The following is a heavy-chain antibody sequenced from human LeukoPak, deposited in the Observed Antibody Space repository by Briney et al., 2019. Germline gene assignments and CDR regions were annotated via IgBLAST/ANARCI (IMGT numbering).Heavy chain of an antibody. CDR3: AGSYSSSWSYFDY. J-gene: IGHJ4*02. V-gene: IGHV5-51*01. Sequence: GESLKISCKGSGYSFTSYWIGCVRQMPGKGLEWMGIIYPGDSDTRYSPSFQGQVTISADKSISTAYLQWSSLKASDTAMYYCAGSYSSSWSYFDYWGQGTLVTVSS. CDR2: IYPGDSDT. CDR1: GYSFTSYW. D-gene: IGHD6-13*01.